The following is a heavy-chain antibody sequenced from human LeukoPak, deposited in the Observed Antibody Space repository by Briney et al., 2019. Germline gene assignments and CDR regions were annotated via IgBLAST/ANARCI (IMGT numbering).Heavy chain of an antibody. V-gene: IGHV1-2*02. CDR3: TRSKYQLPSNWFDP. CDR2: INPNSGGT. Sequence: GASVKVSCKASGYTFTGYYMHWVRQAPGQGLEWMGWINPNSGGTNYAQKFQGRVTMTRDTSISTAYMELSRLRSDDTAVYYCTRSKYQLPSNWFDPWGQGTLVTVSS. J-gene: IGHJ5*02. CDR1: GYTFTGYY. D-gene: IGHD2-2*01.